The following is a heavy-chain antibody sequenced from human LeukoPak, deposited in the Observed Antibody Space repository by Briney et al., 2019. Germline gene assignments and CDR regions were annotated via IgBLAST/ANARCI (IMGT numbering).Heavy chain of an antibody. D-gene: IGHD3-10*01. CDR2: IYYSGST. CDR3: ARAGANEYFQH. J-gene: IGHJ1*01. V-gene: IGHV4-59*08. CDR1: GGSISSYY. Sequence: PSETLSLTCTVSGGSISSYYWSWIRQPPGKGLEWIGYIYYSGSTNYNPSLKSRVTISVDTPKNQFSLKLSSVTAADTAVYYCARAGANEYFQHWGQGTLVTVSS.